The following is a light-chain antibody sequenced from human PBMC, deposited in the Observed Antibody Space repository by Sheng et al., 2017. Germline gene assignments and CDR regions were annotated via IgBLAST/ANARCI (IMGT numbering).Light chain of an antibody. J-gene: IGKJ2*01. V-gene: IGKV3-20*01. Sequence: EKVMTQSPATLSVSPGEGATLSCRASETVYTYLAWYQQKPGQAPRLLIYAASNRATGIPARFSGSGSGTDFTLTISTLEPEDSAVYYCQQYGGLPQTFGQGTKLEIK. CDR2: AAS. CDR1: ETVYTY. CDR3: QQYGGLPQT.